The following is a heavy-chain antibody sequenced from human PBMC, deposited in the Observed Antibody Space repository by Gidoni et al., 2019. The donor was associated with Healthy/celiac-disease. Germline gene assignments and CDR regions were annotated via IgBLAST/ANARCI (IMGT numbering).Heavy chain of an antibody. CDR3: GVGGGMLVY. CDR1: GFTFSNAW. V-gene: IGHV3-15*07. J-gene: IGHJ4*02. D-gene: IGHD2-8*01. CDR2: IKSKTDGGTT. Sequence: EVQLVESGGGLVKPGGSLRLYCAASGFTFSNAWMTWVRQVPGKGLEWVGRIKSKTDGGTTDDAATVKGRSTISRDESKNTLYLQMNSLKTEDTAVYYCGVGGGMLVYWGQGTLVTVSS.